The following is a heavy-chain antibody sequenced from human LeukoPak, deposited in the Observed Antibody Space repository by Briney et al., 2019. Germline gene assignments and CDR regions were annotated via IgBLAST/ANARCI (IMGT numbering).Heavy chain of an antibody. J-gene: IGHJ4*02. Sequence: GGSLRLSCAASGFTFSTIGMSWVRQAPGKGLEWVSGVSESGGSTYYADSVKGRFTISRDNAKNSLFLQMNSLRAEDTAVYYCARDWRGLLIHRRGFDYWGQGTLVTVSS. CDR2: VSESGGST. D-gene: IGHD3-3*01. CDR3: ARDWRGLLIHRRGFDY. CDR1: GFTFSTIG. V-gene: IGHV3-23*01.